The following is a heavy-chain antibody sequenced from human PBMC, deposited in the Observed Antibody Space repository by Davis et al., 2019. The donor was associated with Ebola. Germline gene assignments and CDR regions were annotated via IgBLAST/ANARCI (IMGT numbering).Heavy chain of an antibody. CDR2: IYYSGTT. Sequence: GSLRLSCAASGFTFSNAWMRWVRQAPGKGLEWIGNIYYSGTTYYNPSLKSRVTISVDTSKNQFSLKLSSVTAADTAVYYCARRRGYCSSTSCHYGMDVWGQGTTVTVSS. V-gene: IGHV4-59*08. CDR3: ARRRGYCSSTSCHYGMDV. CDR1: GFTFSNAW. J-gene: IGHJ6*02. D-gene: IGHD2-2*01.